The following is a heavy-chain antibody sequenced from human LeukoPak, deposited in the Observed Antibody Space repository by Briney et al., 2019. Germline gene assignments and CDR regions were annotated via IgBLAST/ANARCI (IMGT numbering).Heavy chain of an antibody. Sequence: LVWVSRIYVDGRTTNYAASVKGRFTISRDNAKNTVYLEMNSLSVEDTATYYCIRDFRSADLWGQGTLVTVTS. J-gene: IGHJ5*02. CDR3: IRDFRSADL. CDR2: IYVDGRTT. V-gene: IGHV3-74*01.